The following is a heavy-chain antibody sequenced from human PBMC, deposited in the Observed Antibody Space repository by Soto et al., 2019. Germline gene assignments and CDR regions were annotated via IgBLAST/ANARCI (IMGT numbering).Heavy chain of an antibody. CDR3: GRGLGSCWYGYYYGMDV. D-gene: IGHD6-19*01. CDR1: GGTFTSYA. CDR2: IIPIFGTA. V-gene: IGHV1-69*06. Sequence: QVQLVQSGAEVKNPGSSVKVSCKASGGTFTSYAITWVRQAPGQGLEWMGGIIPIFGTANYAQKFQGRVTITADKSTSTVYMEVSSLTSEDTAVYYCGRGLGSCWYGYYYGMDVWGQGTTVIVSS. J-gene: IGHJ6*02.